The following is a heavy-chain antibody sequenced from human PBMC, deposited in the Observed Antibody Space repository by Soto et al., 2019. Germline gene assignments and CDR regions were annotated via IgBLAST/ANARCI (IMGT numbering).Heavy chain of an antibody. CDR1: GFTFSSYG. CDR2: IWYDGSNK. Sequence: GGSLRLSCAASGFTFSSYGMHWVRQAPGKGLEWVAVIWYDGSNKYYADSVKGRFTISRDNSKNTLYLQMNSLRAEDTAVYYCARGNKIRLFDPWGQGTLVTVSS. V-gene: IGHV3-33*01. J-gene: IGHJ5*02. CDR3: ARGNKIRLFDP.